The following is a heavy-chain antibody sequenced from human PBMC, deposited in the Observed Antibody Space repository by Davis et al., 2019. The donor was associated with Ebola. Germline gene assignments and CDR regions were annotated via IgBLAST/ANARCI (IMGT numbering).Heavy chain of an antibody. Sequence: GESLKISCAASGFTFSNYWMYWVRQAPGKGLEWVSGVIGSGSDTYYADSVKGRFTISRDNSKNTLYLQMNSLRAEDTAVYYCARPYDSSGYCDYWGQGTLVTVSS. J-gene: IGHJ4*02. CDR1: GFTFSNYW. D-gene: IGHD3-22*01. CDR2: VIGSGSDT. CDR3: ARPYDSSGYCDY. V-gene: IGHV3-23*01.